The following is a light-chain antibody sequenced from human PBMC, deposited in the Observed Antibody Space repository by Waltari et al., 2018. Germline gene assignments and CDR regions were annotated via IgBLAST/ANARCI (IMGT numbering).Light chain of an antibody. V-gene: IGKV2-28*01. CDR2: FGS. CDR3: MQALQTPLT. Sequence: DIVMPQSPLSLRVPHGEPASISCRSIQSLLHRNDYNYLALYLQRAGQSPQLLICFGSYRAPGVPDRFSGSGSGTDFTLKISRVEAEDVGVYYCMQALQTPLTFGQGTKLEIK. CDR1: QSLLHRNDYNY. J-gene: IGKJ2*01.